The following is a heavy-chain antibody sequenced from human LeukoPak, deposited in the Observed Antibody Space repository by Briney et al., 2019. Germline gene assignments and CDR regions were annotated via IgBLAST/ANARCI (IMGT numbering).Heavy chain of an antibody. CDR1: GGSIISSSYY. CDR2: IYYSGST. Sequence: SETLSLTCTVSGGSIISSSYYWGWIRQPPGKGLEWIGSIYYSGSTYYNPSLKSRVTISVDTSKNQFSLKLSSVTAADTAVYYCARGGTDAFDIWGQGTMVTVSS. CDR3: ARGGTDAFDI. V-gene: IGHV4-39*07. J-gene: IGHJ3*02.